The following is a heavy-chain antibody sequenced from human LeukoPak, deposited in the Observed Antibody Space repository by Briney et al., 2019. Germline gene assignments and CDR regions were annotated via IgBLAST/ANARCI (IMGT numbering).Heavy chain of an antibody. CDR1: GYTFTSYG. Sequence: ASVKVSCKASGYTFTSYGISWVRQAPGQGLEWMGGIIPIFGTANYAQKFQGRVTITTDESTSTAYMELSSLRSEDTAVYYCARTMKIRDYYYYYMDVWGKGTTVTVSS. J-gene: IGHJ6*03. D-gene: IGHD3-3*01. CDR3: ARTMKIRDYYYYYMDV. CDR2: IIPIFGTA. V-gene: IGHV1-69*05.